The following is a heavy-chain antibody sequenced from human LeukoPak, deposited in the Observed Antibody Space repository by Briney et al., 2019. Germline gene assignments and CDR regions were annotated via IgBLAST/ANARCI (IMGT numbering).Heavy chain of an antibody. CDR1: GGSFSGYY. CDR3: ARGLKYYYDSSGSD. V-gene: IGHV4-34*01. CDR2: INHSGST. D-gene: IGHD3-22*01. J-gene: IGHJ4*02. Sequence: SETLSLTCAVYGGSFSGYYWSWIRQPPGKGLAWIGEINHSGSTNYNPSLKSRVTISVDTSKNQFSLKLSSVTAADTAVYYCARGLKYYYDSSGSDWGQGTLVTVSS.